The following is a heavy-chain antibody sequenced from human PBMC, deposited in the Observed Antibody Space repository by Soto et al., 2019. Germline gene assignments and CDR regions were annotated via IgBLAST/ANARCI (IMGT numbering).Heavy chain of an antibody. CDR2: INHSGSA. CDR3: ARGLISGSHYFDS. Sequence: PSETLSLTCAVSGGSISSGGCSWGWIRQPPGKGLQWIGQINHSGSANYNPSLKSRVTISVHTSSSQFSLELSSVTAADTAVYYCARGLISGSHYFDSWGQGTQVTVSS. D-gene: IGHD1-26*01. J-gene: IGHJ4*02. CDR1: GGSISSGGCS. V-gene: IGHV4-30-2*01.